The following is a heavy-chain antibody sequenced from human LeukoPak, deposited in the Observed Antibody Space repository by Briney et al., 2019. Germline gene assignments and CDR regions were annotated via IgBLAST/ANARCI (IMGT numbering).Heavy chain of an antibody. J-gene: IGHJ6*02. Sequence: PGGSLRLSCAASGFTFSSYAMSWVRQAPGKGLEWVSVIFAGGTTYYTNSVKGRCTISRDNSKNTLYLQMNNLRAEDTAVYYCARGITIFGVAKYAMDVWGQGTTVTVSS. V-gene: IGHV3-66*01. CDR3: ARGITIFGVAKYAMDV. CDR2: IFAGGTT. D-gene: IGHD3-3*01. CDR1: GFTFSSYA.